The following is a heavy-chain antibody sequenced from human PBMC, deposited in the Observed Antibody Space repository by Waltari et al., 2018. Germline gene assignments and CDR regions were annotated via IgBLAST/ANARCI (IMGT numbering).Heavy chain of an antibody. Sequence: QVQLVESGGGVVQPGRSLRLSCAASGFTFSTYGMHWVRQAPGKGLEWVTVLWYDGTKKYYADSVKGRFTISRDNSKNTRYLQMNSLRAEDTAVYYCARDARPPYSGSYLLNWYFDLWGRGTLVSVSS. CDR3: ARDARPPYSGSYLLNWYFDL. CDR1: GFTFSTYG. D-gene: IGHD1-26*01. J-gene: IGHJ2*01. CDR2: LWYDGTKK. V-gene: IGHV3-33*01.